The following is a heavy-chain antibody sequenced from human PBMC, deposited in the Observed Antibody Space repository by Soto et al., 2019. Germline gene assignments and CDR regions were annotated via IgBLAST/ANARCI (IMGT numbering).Heavy chain of an antibody. J-gene: IGHJ4*02. CDR1: GFTFTRYS. Sequence: PWGSLRLSCAASGFTFTRYSMNWVRQAPGKGLEWVSLMHRGGSTDNADSVKGRFTTSRDKSKNTLYLHMNGLRAEDTAVYYCARVNTTLVDHFDSWGQGTRVTVS. CDR2: MHRGGST. V-gene: IGHV3-53*01. D-gene: IGHD1-1*01. CDR3: ARVNTTLVDHFDS.